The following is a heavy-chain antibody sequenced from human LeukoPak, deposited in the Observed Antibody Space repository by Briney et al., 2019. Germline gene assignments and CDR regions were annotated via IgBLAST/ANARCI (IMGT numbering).Heavy chain of an antibody. CDR2: IYYSGST. CDR1: GGSISSYY. D-gene: IGHD3-9*01. J-gene: IGHJ3*02. Sequence: PSETLSLTCTVSGGSISSYYWSWIRQPPGKGLEWIGYIYYSGSTNYNPSLKSRVTISVDTSKNQFSLKLSSVTAADTAVYYCARSVLRYFDWLFGDAFDIWGQGTMVTVSS. V-gene: IGHV4-59*01. CDR3: ARSVLRYFDWLFGDAFDI.